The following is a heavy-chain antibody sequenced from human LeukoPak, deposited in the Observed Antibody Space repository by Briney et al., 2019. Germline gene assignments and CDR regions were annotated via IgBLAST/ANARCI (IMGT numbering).Heavy chain of an antibody. V-gene: IGHV4-59*01. CDR1: GGSISSYY. J-gene: IGHJ4*02. Sequence: KTSETLSLTCTVSGGSISSYYWSWIRQPPGKGLEWIGYIYYSGSTNYNPSLKSLVTISVDTSKNQFSLKLSSVTAADTAVYYCARTELWFGEFDYWGQGTLVTVSS. CDR2: IYYSGST. D-gene: IGHD3-10*01. CDR3: ARTELWFGEFDY.